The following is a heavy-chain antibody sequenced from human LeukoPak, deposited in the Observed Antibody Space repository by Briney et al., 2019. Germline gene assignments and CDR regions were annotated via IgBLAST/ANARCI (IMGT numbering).Heavy chain of an antibody. D-gene: IGHD2-2*01. CDR3: VRAAMPYIINGRRFDY. CDR1: GFTSSAYD. Sequence: GGSLRLTCAASGFTSSAYDMHWVRQITGGGLEWVSTSGTVGDTFYSDSVKGRFTISRENAKNSVHLQMNSLRVEDSAIYFCVRAAMPYIINGRRFDYWGQGTLVTVSS. J-gene: IGHJ4*02. CDR2: SGTVGDT. V-gene: IGHV3-13*04.